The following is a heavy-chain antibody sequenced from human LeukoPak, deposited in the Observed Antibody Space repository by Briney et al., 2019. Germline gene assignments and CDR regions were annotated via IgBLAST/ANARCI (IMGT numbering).Heavy chain of an antibody. V-gene: IGHV3-21*01. CDR3: AGSDVVTATNFDY. D-gene: IGHD2-21*02. CDR2: ISSSSSYI. CDR1: GFTFSSYS. Sequence: GGSLILSCAASGFTFSSYSMNWVRQAPGKGLEWVSSISSSSSYIYYADSVKGRFTISRDNAKNSLYLQMNSLRAEDTAVYYCAGSDVVTATNFDYWGQGTLVTVSS. J-gene: IGHJ4*02.